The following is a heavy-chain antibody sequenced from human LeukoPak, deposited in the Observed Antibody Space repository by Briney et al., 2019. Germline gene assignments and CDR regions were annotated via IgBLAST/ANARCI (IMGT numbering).Heavy chain of an antibody. V-gene: IGHV4-59*08. CDR3: ARRRYTSGYLDY. CDR2: IYYSGST. Sequence: PSETLSLTRTVSGDSISGFYWSWIRQPPGKGLEWIGYIYYSGSTNYNPSLKSRVTISVDTSKSQFSLKLTSVTAADTAVYYCARRRYTSGYLDYWGQGTLVTVSS. J-gene: IGHJ4*02. D-gene: IGHD3-22*01. CDR1: GDSISGFY.